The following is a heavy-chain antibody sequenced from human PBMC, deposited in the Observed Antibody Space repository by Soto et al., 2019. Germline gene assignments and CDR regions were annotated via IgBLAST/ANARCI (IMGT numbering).Heavy chain of an antibody. CDR2: IKSKSHGGAT. Sequence: GGSLRLSCAASGFSVTNAWMNWVRQAPGKGLEWVGRIKSKSHGGATDYASAVEGRFIISRDESKNTLLLYMNSLRIEDTAVYFCSTVLGEWLRDYWGQGTPVTVSS. D-gene: IGHD5-12*01. CDR3: STVLGEWLRDY. J-gene: IGHJ4*02. V-gene: IGHV3-15*07. CDR1: GFSVTNAW.